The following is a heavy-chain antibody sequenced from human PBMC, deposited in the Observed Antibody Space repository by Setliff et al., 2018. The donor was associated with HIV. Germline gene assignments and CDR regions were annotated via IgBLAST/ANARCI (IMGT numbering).Heavy chain of an antibody. CDR2: ISPDGSAT. J-gene: IGHJ4*02. D-gene: IGHD6-6*01. CDR1: GFTFSSAW. V-gene: IGHV3-7*01. CDR3: ARRLGSSAGGDF. Sequence: PGWSLRLSCAASGFTFSSAWMGWVRQAPAKGLEWVANISPDGSATYYVDSVKGRFTISRDNAKNSLYLQMHSLRADDTAVYYCARRLGSSAGGDFWGQGTLVTVSS.